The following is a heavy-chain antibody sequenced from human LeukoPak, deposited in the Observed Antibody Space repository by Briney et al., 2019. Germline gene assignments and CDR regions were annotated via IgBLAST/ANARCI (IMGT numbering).Heavy chain of an antibody. CDR3: ARAPNGYCSSTSCDDAFDI. Sequence: SETLSLTCTVSGGSISSSSYYWGWIRQPPGKGLEWIGSIYYSGSTYYNPSLKSRVTISVDRSKDQFSLKLSSVTAADTAVYYCARAPNGYCSSTSCDDAFDIWGQGTMVTVSS. CDR2: IYYSGST. J-gene: IGHJ3*02. D-gene: IGHD2-2*03. CDR1: GGSISSSSYY. V-gene: IGHV4-39*07.